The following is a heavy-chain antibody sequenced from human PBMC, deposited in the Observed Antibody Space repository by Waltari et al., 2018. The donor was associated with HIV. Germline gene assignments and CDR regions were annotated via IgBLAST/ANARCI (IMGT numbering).Heavy chain of an antibody. CDR2: ISSSSSTI. CDR1: GFIFSNYR. CDR3: ARDQGVLGFDP. Sequence: EVRLVESGGGLVQPGGSLRLSCQASGFIFSNYRMNWVRQAPGKGLEWVSYISSSSSTIYYADSVTGRFTISRDNAKNSLYLQMNSLSAEDTAVYYCARDQGVLGFDPWGQGTLVTVSS. V-gene: IGHV3-48*04. D-gene: IGHD3-10*01. J-gene: IGHJ5*02.